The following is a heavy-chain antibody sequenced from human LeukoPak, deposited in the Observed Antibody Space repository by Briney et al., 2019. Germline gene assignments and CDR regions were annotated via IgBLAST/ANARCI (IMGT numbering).Heavy chain of an antibody. CDR2: IIPILGIA. D-gene: IGHD3-9*01. Sequence: SVKVSCKASGGTFGSYAISWVRQAPGQGLEWMGRIIPILGIANYAQKFQGRVTITADKSTSTAYMELSSLRSEDTAVYYCARARPETGCIDYWGQGTLVTVSS. J-gene: IGHJ4*02. CDR1: GGTFGSYA. CDR3: ARARPETGCIDY. V-gene: IGHV1-69*04.